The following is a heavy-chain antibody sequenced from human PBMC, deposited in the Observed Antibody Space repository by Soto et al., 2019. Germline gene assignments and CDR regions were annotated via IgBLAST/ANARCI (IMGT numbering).Heavy chain of an antibody. V-gene: IGHV1-2*02. D-gene: IGHD1-26*01. J-gene: IGHJ5*02. Sequence: GASVKVSCKASGYTFTGYYMHWVRQAPGQGLEWMGWINPNSGGTNYAQKFQGRVTMTRDTSISTAYMELSRLRPDDTAVYYCARDWAMGANWFDPWGQGTLVTVSS. CDR2: INPNSGGT. CDR3: ARDWAMGANWFDP. CDR1: GYTFTGYY.